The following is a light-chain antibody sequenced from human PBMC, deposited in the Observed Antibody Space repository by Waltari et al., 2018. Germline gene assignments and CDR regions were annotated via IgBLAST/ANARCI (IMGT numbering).Light chain of an antibody. J-gene: IGKJ1*01. V-gene: IGKV2-28*01. CDR1: QSLLHSNGYYY. CDR2: LGS. Sequence: DIVLTQSPLSLPVTPGEPASISCRSSQSLLHSNGYYYLDWYLQKPGQSPQVLIYLGSNRASGVSDRFSGSGSGTDFTLKISRVEADDVGVYYCMQPLQTPWTFGQGTKVEIK. CDR3: MQPLQTPWT.